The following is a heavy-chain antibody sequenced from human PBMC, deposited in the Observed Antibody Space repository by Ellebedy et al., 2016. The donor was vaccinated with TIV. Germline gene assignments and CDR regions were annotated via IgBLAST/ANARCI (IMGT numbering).Heavy chain of an antibody. D-gene: IGHD5-18*01. CDR1: GFIFKNYA. CDR3: AKGAAMDL. V-gene: IGHV3-30*04. J-gene: IGHJ3*01. CDR2: ASHEEYIK. Sequence: GESLKISCAGSGFIFKNYAIHWVRQGPGKGLEWVAVASHEEYIKWDADSVKGRFTISSDNFNNAVFHQMNNLNPEDTGLYYCAKGAAMDLWGRGTKVTVSS.